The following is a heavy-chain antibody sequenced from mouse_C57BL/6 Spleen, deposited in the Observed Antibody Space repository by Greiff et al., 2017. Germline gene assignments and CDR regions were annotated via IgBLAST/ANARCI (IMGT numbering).Heavy chain of an antibody. CDR3: ARGLLGGWFAY. CDR1: GFTFTDYY. J-gene: IGHJ3*01. Sequence: EVKLVESGGGLVQPGGSLSLSCAASGFTFTDYYMSWVRQPPGKALEWLGFIRNKANGYTTEYSASVKGRFTISGANSQSILFLQLNALRAEYCATYYCARGLLGGWFAYWGQGTLVTVSA. CDR2: IRNKANGYTT. D-gene: IGHD2-10*01. V-gene: IGHV7-3*01.